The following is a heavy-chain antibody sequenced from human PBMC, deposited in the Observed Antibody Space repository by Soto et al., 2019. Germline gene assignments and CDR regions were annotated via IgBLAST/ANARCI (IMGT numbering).Heavy chain of an antibody. CDR2: ISSSSSTI. CDR3: ARDYYDSSGYSGRGYYYYYGMDV. J-gene: IGHJ6*02. D-gene: IGHD3-22*01. Sequence: EVQLVESGGGLVQPGGSLRLSCAASGFTFSSYSMNWVRQAPGKGLEWVSYISSSSSTIYYADSVKGRFTISRDNAKNSLYLQLNSLRDEDTAVYYCARDYYDSSGYSGRGYYYYYGMDVWGQGTTVTVSS. V-gene: IGHV3-48*02. CDR1: GFTFSSYS.